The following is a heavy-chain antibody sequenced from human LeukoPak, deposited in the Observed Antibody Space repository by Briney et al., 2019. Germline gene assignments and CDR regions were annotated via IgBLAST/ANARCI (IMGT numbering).Heavy chain of an antibody. CDR2: INPNSGGT. CDR3: ARKGNPDYYYYMDV. V-gene: IGHV1-2*02. J-gene: IGHJ6*03. Sequence: ASVKVSCKASGYTFTGYYVHWVRQAPGQGLEWMGWINPNSGGTNYAQKFQGRVTMTRDTSISTAYMELSRLRSDDTAVYYCARKGNPDYYYYMDVWGKGTTVTVSS. CDR1: GYTFTGYY.